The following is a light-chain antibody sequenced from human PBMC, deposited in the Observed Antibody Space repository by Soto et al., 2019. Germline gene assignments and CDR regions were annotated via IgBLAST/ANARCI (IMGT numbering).Light chain of an antibody. J-gene: IGKJ2*01. CDR2: AES. Sequence: DIQMTQPPSSLSASVRDIVTITCRASKSISSYLDWYQQKPGKAPQRLIYAESSLASWCPSRFSGDGSGTDFTLTISSLRPEDFAIYYCQQTYSPPPTFGRGTKLELK. CDR3: QQTYSPPPT. V-gene: IGKV1-39*01. CDR1: KSISSY.